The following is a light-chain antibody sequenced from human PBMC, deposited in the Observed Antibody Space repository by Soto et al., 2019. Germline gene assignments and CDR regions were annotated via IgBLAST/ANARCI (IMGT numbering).Light chain of an antibody. J-gene: IGKJ1*01. CDR2: GAS. V-gene: IGKV3-20*01. CDR1: QSVSITS. CDR3: QQYDGSPPWT. Sequence: EIVLTQSPVTLSFSPLERATLSCIASQSVSITSLALYQQKPGQAPRLLIYGASNRATGIPDRFSGSGSGTDFTLTISRLEPEDFAVYYCQQYDGSPPWTFGLGTKVDIK.